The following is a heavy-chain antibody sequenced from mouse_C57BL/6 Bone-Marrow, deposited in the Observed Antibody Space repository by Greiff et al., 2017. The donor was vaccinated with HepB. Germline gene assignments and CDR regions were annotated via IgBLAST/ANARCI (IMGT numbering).Heavy chain of an antibody. J-gene: IGHJ1*03. V-gene: IGHV14-2*01. Sequence: EVQLQQSGAELVKPGASVKLSCTASGFNIKDYYMHWVKQRTEQGLEWLGRIDPEDGETKSAPKFQGKATITADTSSNTAYLQLSSLTSEDTAVYYCARGYGSRYWYFDVWGTGTTVTVSS. CDR3: ARGYGSRYWYFDV. CDR1: GFNIKDYY. CDR2: IDPEDGET. D-gene: IGHD1-1*01.